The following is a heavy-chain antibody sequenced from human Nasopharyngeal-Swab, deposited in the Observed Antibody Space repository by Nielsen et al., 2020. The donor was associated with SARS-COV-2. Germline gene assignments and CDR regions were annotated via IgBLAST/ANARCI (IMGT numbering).Heavy chain of an antibody. CDR2: IIPILGIA. CDR1: GGTFSSYA. D-gene: IGHD5-12*01. V-gene: IGHV1-69*04. J-gene: IGHJ5*02. Sequence: SVKVSCKASGGTFSSYAISWVRQAPGQGLEWMGRIIPILGIANYAQKFQGRVTITADKFTSTAYMELSSLRSEDTAVYSCARAPSFGIVATSNWFDPWGQGTLVTVSS. CDR3: ARAPSFGIVATSNWFDP.